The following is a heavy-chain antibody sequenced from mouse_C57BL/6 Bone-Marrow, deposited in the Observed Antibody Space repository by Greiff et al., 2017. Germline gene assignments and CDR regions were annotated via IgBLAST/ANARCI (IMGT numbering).Heavy chain of an antibody. Sequence: QVQLQQPGAELVRPGTSVELSCKASGYTFTSYWMHWVKQRPGQGLEWIGVIDPSDSYTNYNQKFKGKATLTVDTSSSTAYMQLSSLTSEDSAVYYCASPYYYGSSYDYFDYWGQGTTLTVSS. CDR1: GYTFTSYW. CDR2: IDPSDSYT. J-gene: IGHJ2*01. V-gene: IGHV1-59*01. CDR3: ASPYYYGSSYDYFDY. D-gene: IGHD1-1*01.